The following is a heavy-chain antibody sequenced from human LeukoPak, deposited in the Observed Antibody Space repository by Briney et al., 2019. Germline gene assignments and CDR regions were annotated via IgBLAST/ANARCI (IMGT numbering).Heavy chain of an antibody. J-gene: IGHJ4*02. D-gene: IGHD1-26*01. CDR1: GGSVSTYY. CDR2: ISTSGST. Sequence: SETLSLTCTVSGGSVSTYYWSWIRQSAGKGLEWIGHISTSGSTTYNPSPKSRVTMSVDTSKNQFPLKLSSVTAADTAVYYCAREATIVGATIIWGQGTLVTVSS. CDR3: AREATIVGATII. V-gene: IGHV4-4*07.